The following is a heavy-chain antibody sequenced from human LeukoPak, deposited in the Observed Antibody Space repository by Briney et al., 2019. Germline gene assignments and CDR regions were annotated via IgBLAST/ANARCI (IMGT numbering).Heavy chain of an antibody. J-gene: IGHJ6*03. CDR1: GGSISSGSYY. V-gene: IGHV4-39*07. CDR2: IYYSGTT. Sequence: PSETLSLTCTVSGGSISSGSYYWGWIRQPPGMGLEWIGSIYYSGTTYYNPSLKSRVTISVDTSKNQFSLKLSSVTAADTAVYYCARGQLERLGLGYYYYMDVWGKGTTVTVSS. CDR3: ARGQLERLGLGYYYYMDV. D-gene: IGHD1-1*01.